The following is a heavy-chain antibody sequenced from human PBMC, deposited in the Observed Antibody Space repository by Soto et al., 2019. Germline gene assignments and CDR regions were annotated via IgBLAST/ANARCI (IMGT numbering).Heavy chain of an antibody. D-gene: IGHD3-9*01. Sequence: SVKVSCKASGGTFSSYAISWVRQAPGQGLEWMGGIIPIFGTANYAQKFQGRVTITADKSTSTAYMELSSLRSEDTAVYYCAVHVLRYFDWLLEVYYYYYYGMDVWGQGTTVTVS. CDR3: AVHVLRYFDWLLEVYYYYYYGMDV. CDR2: IIPIFGTA. CDR1: GGTFSSYA. J-gene: IGHJ6*02. V-gene: IGHV1-69*06.